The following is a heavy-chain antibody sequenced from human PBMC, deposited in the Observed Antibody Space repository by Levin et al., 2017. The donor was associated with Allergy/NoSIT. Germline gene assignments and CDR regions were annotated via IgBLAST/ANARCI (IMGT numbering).Heavy chain of an antibody. CDR3: ASYREQLPGFMGY. V-gene: IGHV4-34*01. J-gene: IGHJ4*02. D-gene: IGHD6-13*01. CDR2: INHSGST. CDR1: GGSFSGYY. Sequence: PSETLSLTCAVYGGSFSGYYWSWIRQPPGKGLEWIGEINHSGSTNYNPSLKSRVTISVDTSKNQFSLKLSSVTAADTAVYYCASYREQLPGFMGYWGQGTLVTVSS.